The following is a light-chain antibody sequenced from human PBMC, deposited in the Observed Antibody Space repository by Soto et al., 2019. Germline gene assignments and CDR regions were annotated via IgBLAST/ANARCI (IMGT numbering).Light chain of an antibody. J-gene: IGLJ1*01. V-gene: IGLV2-14*03. Sequence: QSALTQPASVSGSPGQSITISCTGTSSDVGGFNYVSWYQQHPGKAPKLMIYDVTNRPSGVSYRFSGSRSGNTASLTISGLQADDESDYYCNSYTSSSTNVVGTGTKVTVL. CDR3: NSYTSSSTNV. CDR1: SSDVGGFNY. CDR2: DVT.